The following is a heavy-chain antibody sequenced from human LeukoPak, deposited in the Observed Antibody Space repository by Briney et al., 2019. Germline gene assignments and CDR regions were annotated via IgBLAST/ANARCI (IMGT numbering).Heavy chain of an antibody. Sequence: GGSLKNSCKGSGYSFTSYWIGWVGQIPRKSLEWMGIIYPGDSDTRYSPSFQGQVTISADKSISTAYLQWSSLKASDTAMYYCARQELGPYAFDIWGQGTMVTVSS. D-gene: IGHD1-7*01. J-gene: IGHJ3*02. CDR2: IYPGDSDT. CDR3: ARQELGPYAFDI. CDR1: GYSFTSYW. V-gene: IGHV5-51*01.